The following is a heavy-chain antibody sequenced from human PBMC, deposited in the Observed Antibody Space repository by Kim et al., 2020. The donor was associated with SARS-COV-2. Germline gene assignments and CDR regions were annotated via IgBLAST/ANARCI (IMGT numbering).Heavy chain of an antibody. CDR2: ISSNGGST. J-gene: IGHJ6*02. D-gene: IGHD1-26*01. V-gene: IGHV3-64*01. CDR1: GFTFSSYA. CDR3: ARDRGSYPWGGMVV. Sequence: GGSLRLSCAASGFTFSSYAMHWVRQAPGKGLEYVSAISSNGGSTYYANSVKGRFTISRDNSKNTLYLQMGSLRAEDMAVYYCARDRGSYPWGGMVVWGQGTTVTVSS.